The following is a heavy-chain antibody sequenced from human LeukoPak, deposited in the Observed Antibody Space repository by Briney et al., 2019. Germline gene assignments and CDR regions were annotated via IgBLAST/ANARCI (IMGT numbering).Heavy chain of an antibody. V-gene: IGHV4-34*01. CDR3: AGPPRRGSASYYTPSNYYYYYGMDV. CDR2: INHSGST. D-gene: IGHD3-10*01. Sequence: SETLSLTCAVSGGSFSGYYWSWIRQPPGKGLEWIGEINHSGSTNYNPSLKSRVTISVDTSKNQFSLKLSSVTAADTAVYYCAGPPRRGSASYYTPSNYYYYYGMDVWGQGTTVTVSS. J-gene: IGHJ6*02. CDR1: GGSFSGYY.